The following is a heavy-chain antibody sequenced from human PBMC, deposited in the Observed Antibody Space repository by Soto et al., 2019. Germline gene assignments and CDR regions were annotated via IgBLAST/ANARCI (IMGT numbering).Heavy chain of an antibody. V-gene: IGHV1-3*01. CDR2: ISAGNGDT. CDR1: RYTFTRYP. Sequence: ASVKVSCKASRYTFTRYPMHWVRQAPGQRLEWMGWISAGNGDTEYSQNFQGRVTITRDTSASTAYMELTNLRSDDTAVYYCASRPGSERWLVLEYWGQGNLVNIS. J-gene: IGHJ4*02. D-gene: IGHD6-19*01. CDR3: ASRPGSERWLVLEY.